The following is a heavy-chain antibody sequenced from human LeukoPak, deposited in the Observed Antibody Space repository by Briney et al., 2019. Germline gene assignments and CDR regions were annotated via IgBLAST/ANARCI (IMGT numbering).Heavy chain of an antibody. V-gene: IGHV4-39*01. Sequence: PSETLSLTCTVSGGSISSSSYYWGWIRQPPGKGLEWIGSIYYSGSTYYNPSLKSRVTISVDTSKNQFSLKLSSVTAADTAVYYCARQAIAVAGTRDLLASDIWGQGTMVTVSS. CDR2: IYYSGST. CDR1: GGSISSSSYY. D-gene: IGHD6-19*01. CDR3: ARQAIAVAGTRDLLASDI. J-gene: IGHJ3*02.